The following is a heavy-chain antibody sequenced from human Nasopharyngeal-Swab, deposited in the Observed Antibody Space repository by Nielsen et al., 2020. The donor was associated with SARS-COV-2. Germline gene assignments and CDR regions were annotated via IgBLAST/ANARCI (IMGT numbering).Heavy chain of an antibody. CDR2: ITWNSGTK. Sequence: SLKISCAASGFTFENYAMHWVRQPPGKGLDWVSGITWNSGTKGYAESVQGRFTISRDNAKNSLYLQMHSLRAEDTALYYCAKARRTDTYGYECFDSWGQGTLVTVSS. V-gene: IGHV3-9*01. D-gene: IGHD5-18*01. CDR1: GFTFENYA. J-gene: IGHJ4*02. CDR3: AKARRTDTYGYECFDS.